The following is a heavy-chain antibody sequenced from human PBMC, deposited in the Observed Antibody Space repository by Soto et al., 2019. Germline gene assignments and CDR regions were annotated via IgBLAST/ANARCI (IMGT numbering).Heavy chain of an antibody. CDR3: ARDCGKGYGMDV. J-gene: IGHJ6*02. CDR2: ISSRSSTI. Sequence: EVQLVESGGGLVQPGGSLRLSCAASGFTFSNYNMNWVRQAPGQGLEWLSYISSRSSTIYYADSLKGRFTISRDNGKNSLDLQMNSLRDGDTAVYYCARDCGKGYGMDVWGQETTVTVSS. CDR1: GFTFSNYN. V-gene: IGHV3-48*02.